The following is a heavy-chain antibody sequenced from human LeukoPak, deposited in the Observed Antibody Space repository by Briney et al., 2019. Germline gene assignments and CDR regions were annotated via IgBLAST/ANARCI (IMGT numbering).Heavy chain of an antibody. CDR3: ARQADYNILTGYFKGHLYY. V-gene: IGHV5-51*01. D-gene: IGHD3-9*01. J-gene: IGHJ4*02. CDR2: IYPGDSDT. Sequence: GESLKISCKGSGYSFNTYWIAWVRQMPRKGLEGMGIIYPGDSDTRYSPSFQGQVTISAEEAISTAYLHWSSLKASDTAIYYCARQADYNILTGYFKGHLYYRGQGTLVTVSS. CDR1: GYSFNTYW.